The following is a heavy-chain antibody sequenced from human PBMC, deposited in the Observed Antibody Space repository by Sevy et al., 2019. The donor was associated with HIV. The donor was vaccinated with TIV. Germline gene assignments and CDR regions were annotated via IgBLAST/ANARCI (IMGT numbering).Heavy chain of an antibody. J-gene: IGHJ4*02. CDR3: TRWSGSQSIFDY. V-gene: IGHV3-49*04. D-gene: IGHD1-26*01. CDR1: GFTFGDYC. CDR2: FKSKAHGGTA. Sequence: GGSLRLSCATSGFTFGDYCMSWVRQAPGKGLEWISFFKSKAHGGTAEKAASVKDRFTISRDDSKGIVYLQMNNLKTGDTAVYFCTRWSGSQSIFDYWGQGTLVTVSS.